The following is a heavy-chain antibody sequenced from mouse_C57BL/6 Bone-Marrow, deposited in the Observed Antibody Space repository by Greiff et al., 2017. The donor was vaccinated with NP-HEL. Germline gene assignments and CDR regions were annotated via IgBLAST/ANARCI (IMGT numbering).Heavy chain of an antibody. CDR2: IYPRSGNT. V-gene: IGHV1-81*01. D-gene: IGHD3-2*02. CDR3: ARGAAQAYYFDY. J-gene: IGHJ2*01. CDR1: GYTFTSYG. Sequence: QVQLKQSGAELARPGASVKLSCKASGYTFTSYGISWVKQRTGQGLEWIGEIYPRSGNTYYNEKFKGKATLTADKSSSTAYMELRSLTSEDSAVYFCARGAAQAYYFDYWGQGTTLTVSS.